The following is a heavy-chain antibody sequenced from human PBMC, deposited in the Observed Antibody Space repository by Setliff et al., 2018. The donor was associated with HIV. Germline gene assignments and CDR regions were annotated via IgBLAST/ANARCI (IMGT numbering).Heavy chain of an antibody. CDR3: ARDLAYCSGGSCYRPLIYYFYYMDV. J-gene: IGHJ6*03. D-gene: IGHD2-15*01. CDR1: GYTFTGYY. Sequence: GASVKVSCKASGYTFTGYYMHWVRQAPGQGLEWMGWITPNSGGTNYAQKFQGRVTMTRDTSISTAYMELSRLRSDDTAVYYCARDLAYCSGGSCYRPLIYYFYYMDVWGKGTTVTVSS. CDR2: ITPNSGGT. V-gene: IGHV1-2*02.